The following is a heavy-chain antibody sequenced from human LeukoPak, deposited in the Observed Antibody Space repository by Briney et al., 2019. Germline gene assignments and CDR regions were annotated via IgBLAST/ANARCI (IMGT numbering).Heavy chain of an antibody. CDR1: GFTVSSSY. J-gene: IGHJ4*02. CDR3: ARGVANYYDNSGYQN. V-gene: IGHV3-53*01. D-gene: IGHD3-22*01. CDR2: IYSGGKA. Sequence: GGSLRLSCAASGFTVSSSYMSWVRQAPGKGLEWGSVIYSGGKAYYADSVKGRFTISRDNSKNTLYLHMNSLRAEDTAVQYCARGVANYYDNSGYQNWGQGTLVTVSS.